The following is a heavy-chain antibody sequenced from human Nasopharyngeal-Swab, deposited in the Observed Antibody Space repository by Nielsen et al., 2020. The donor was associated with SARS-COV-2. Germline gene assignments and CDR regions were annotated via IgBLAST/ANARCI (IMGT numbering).Heavy chain of an antibody. Sequence: GESLKISCAASGFTFSSSGMDWVRQAPGKGLEWVAVISYDGSNDYYGDSVKGRFTISRDNSKNTLYLQMNSLRVDDTAVYYCAKDVHGDYGGIDYWGQGILVTVSS. CDR2: ISYDGSND. CDR1: GFTFSSSG. CDR3: AKDVHGDYGGIDY. V-gene: IGHV3-30*18. J-gene: IGHJ4*02. D-gene: IGHD4-17*01.